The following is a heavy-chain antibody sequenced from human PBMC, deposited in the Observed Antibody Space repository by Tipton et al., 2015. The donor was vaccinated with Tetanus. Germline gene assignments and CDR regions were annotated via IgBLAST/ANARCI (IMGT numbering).Heavy chain of an antibody. V-gene: IGHV3-21*01. D-gene: IGHD2-2*01. CDR2: ISSGSTYI. J-gene: IGHJ4*02. Sequence: SLRLSCAASKFSFSRHSMNWVRQAPGKGLEWVSSISSGSTYIYYADSVKGRFTISRDNAKNSLYLQMNSLRAEDTAVYYCARDSPDILLVPAVWGQGTLVSASS. CDR3: ARDSPDILLVPAV. CDR1: KFSFSRHS.